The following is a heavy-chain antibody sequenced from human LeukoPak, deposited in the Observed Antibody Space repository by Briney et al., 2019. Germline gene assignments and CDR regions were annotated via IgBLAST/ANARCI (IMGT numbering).Heavy chain of an antibody. CDR1: GFTFNSYW. CDR3: AYEKDQEYSSSGYFDY. V-gene: IGHV3-53*01. Sequence: GGSLRLSCAASGFTFNSYWMQWVRQAPGKGLEWVSVIYSGGTTYYADSVKGRFTISRDNSKNTLYLQMNSLRAEDTAVYYCAYEKDQEYSSSGYFDYWGQGTLVTVSS. J-gene: IGHJ4*02. D-gene: IGHD6-13*01. CDR2: IYSGGTT.